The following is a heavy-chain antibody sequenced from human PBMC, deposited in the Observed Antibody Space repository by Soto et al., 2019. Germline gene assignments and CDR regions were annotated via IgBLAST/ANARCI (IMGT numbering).Heavy chain of an antibody. CDR2: ISSTTNYI. V-gene: IGHV3-21*06. Sequence: PRLSCAASGFTFTRCSMNWVRQAPGKGLEWVSSISSTTNYIYYGDSMKGRFTISRDNAKNSLYLEMNSLRAEDTAVYYCARESEDLTSNFDYWGQGTLVTVSS. CDR3: ARESEDLTSNFDY. CDR1: GFTFTRCS. J-gene: IGHJ4*02.